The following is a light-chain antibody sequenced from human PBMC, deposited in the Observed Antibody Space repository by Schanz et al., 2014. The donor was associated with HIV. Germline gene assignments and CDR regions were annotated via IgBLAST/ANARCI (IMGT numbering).Light chain of an antibody. V-gene: IGLV1-44*01. CDR2: SND. CDR3: SSYAGSNNQVV. CDR1: SSDIGSNT. J-gene: IGLJ2*01. Sequence: QSVLTQPPSASGTPGQRVTISCSGSSSDIGSNTVNWYQQLPGTAPKLLIYSNDQRPSGVPARFSGSKSGTSASLAISGLQSADEADYYCSSYAGSNNQVVFGGGTKLTVL.